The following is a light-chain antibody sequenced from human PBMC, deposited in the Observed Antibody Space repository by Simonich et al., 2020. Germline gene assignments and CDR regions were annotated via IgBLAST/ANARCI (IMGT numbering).Light chain of an antibody. V-gene: IGLV2-14*03. J-gene: IGLJ3*02. CDR3: SSYTSSSTNWV. CDR2: DVS. CDR1: SSDVGGYNY. Sequence: QSALTQPASVSGSPGQSITISCTGTSSDVGGYNYVSWYQQHPGKAPKLMIYDVSYRPSGVSDRFSGSKAGNTASLTNSGLQAEDEADYYCSSYTSSSTNWVFGGGTKLTVL.